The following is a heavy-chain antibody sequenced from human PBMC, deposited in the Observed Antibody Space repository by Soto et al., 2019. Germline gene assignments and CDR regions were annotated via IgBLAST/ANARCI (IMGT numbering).Heavy chain of an antibody. Sequence: SVKVSCKASGGTFSSYTISWVRQTPGQGPEWMGRIIPSPARTIYSRKFRGRVTLTADKSTQTVYMTLSSLTTEDSGVYYCARDQVGASSFDYWGQGTRVTVSS. V-gene: IGHV1-69*08. CDR3: ARDQVGASSFDY. J-gene: IGHJ4*02. CDR2: IIPSPART. D-gene: IGHD1-26*01. CDR1: GGTFSSYT.